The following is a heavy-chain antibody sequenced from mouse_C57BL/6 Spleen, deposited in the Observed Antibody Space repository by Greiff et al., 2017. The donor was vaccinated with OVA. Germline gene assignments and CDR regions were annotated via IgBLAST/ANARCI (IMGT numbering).Heavy chain of an antibody. CDR1: GFSLTSYG. D-gene: IGHD2-1*01. CDR2: IWSGGST. J-gene: IGHJ4*01. Sequence: QVQLQQSGPGLVQPSQCLSITCTVSGFSLTSYGVHWVRQSPGKGLEWLGVIWSGGSTAYNAAFISRLSISKDNSTTQVFFKMNSLQADDTAIYYCARSLYYYYAMDYWGQGTSVTVSS. V-gene: IGHV2-2*01. CDR3: ARSLYYYYAMDY.